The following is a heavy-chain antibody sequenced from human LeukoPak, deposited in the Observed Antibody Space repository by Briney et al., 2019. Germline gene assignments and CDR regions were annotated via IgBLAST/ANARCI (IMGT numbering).Heavy chain of an antibody. V-gene: IGHV1-18*01. Sequence: GASVKVSCKASGYTFTSYDINWVRQATGQGLEWMGWISVYNGDTNYEQKFQGRVTMTTDTSTNTAYMELRSLRSDDTAVYYCARDGASWRASLITFYYDAMDVWGQGTTVTVSS. D-gene: IGHD2/OR15-2a*01. CDR1: GYTFTSYD. J-gene: IGHJ6*02. CDR3: ARDGASWRASLITFYYDAMDV. CDR2: ISVYNGDT.